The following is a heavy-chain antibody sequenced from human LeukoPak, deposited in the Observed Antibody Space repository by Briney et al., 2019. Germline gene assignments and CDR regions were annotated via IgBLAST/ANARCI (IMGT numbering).Heavy chain of an antibody. CDR3: ARGRYCSADICSGGDAFDI. J-gene: IGHJ3*02. CDR1: GGSISSSY. D-gene: IGHD2-15*01. V-gene: IGHV4-59*12. Sequence: SETLSLTCTVSGGSISSSYWSWVRQPPGKGLEWIGYIDNSGSTNYNPSLKSRVTMSVDTSKNQFSLKLSSVTAADTAVYYCARGRYCSADICSGGDAFDIWGQGTMVWVSS. CDR2: IDNSGST.